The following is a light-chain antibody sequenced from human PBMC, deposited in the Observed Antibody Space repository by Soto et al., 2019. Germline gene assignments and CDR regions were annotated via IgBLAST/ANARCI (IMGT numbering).Light chain of an antibody. CDR2: EVS. CDR1: SSDVGGYNY. CDR3: SPYTSSSTSVV. V-gene: IGLV2-14*01. Sequence: QSVLTQPASVSGSPGQSITISCTGTSSDVGGYNYVSWYQQHPGKAPKLMIYEVSNRPSGVSYRFSGSKSGNTASLTISGRQAEDEADYYGSPYTSSSTSVVFGGGTKGT. J-gene: IGLJ2*01.